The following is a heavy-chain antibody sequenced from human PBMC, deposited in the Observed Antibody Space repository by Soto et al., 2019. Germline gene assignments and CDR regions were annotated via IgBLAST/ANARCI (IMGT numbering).Heavy chain of an antibody. CDR2: INAGNGNT. CDR3: ARGIVVVPADEDYYYYYYMDV. D-gene: IGHD2-2*01. Sequence: QVQLVQSGAEVKKPGASVKVSCKASGYTFTSYAMHWVRQAPGQRLEWMGWINAGNGNTKYSQKFQGRVTITRDTSASTAYMELSSLRSEDTAVYYCARGIVVVPADEDYYYYYYMDVWGKGPTVTVSS. J-gene: IGHJ6*03. CDR1: GYTFTSYA. V-gene: IGHV1-3*01.